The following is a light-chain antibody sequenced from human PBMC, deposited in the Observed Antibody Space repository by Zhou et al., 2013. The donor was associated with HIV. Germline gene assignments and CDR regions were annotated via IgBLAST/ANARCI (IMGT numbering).Light chain of an antibody. Sequence: QSALTQPRSVSGSPGQSVTISCTGTSSDVGAYNYVSWYQQHPGKVPKTHVFLYVNNRPSGVPDRFSGSKSGTSASLAITGLQAEDEADYYCQSYDSSLSEVFGTGTKVTVL. CDR3: QSYDSSLSEV. J-gene: IGLJ1*01. V-gene: IGLV2-11*01. CDR2: YVN. CDR1: SSDVGAYNY.